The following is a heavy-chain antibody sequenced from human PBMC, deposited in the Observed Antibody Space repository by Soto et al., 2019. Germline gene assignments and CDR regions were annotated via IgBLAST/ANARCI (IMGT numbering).Heavy chain of an antibody. D-gene: IGHD6-6*01. V-gene: IGHV1-69*13. J-gene: IGHJ6*02. CDR1: GGTFSSYA. Sequence: ASVKVSCKASGGTFSSYAISWVRQAPGQGLEWMGGIIPIFGTANYAQKFQGRVTITADESTSTAYMELSSLRSEDTAVYYCARVEEYSSSLNYYYYGMDVWGQGTTVTVSS. CDR2: IIPIFGTA. CDR3: ARVEEYSSSLNYYYYGMDV.